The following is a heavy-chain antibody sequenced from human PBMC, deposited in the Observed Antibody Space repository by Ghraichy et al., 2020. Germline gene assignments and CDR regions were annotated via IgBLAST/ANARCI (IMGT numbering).Heavy chain of an antibody. CDR1: GYSISSGYY. V-gene: IGHV4-38-2*02. CDR3: AREGSPSYYYYYYMDV. J-gene: IGHJ6*03. Sequence: SQTLSLTCTVSGYSISSGYYWGWIRQPPGKGLEWIGSIYHSGSTYYNPSLKSRVTISVDTSKNQFSLKLSSVTAADTAVYYCAREGSPSYYYYYYMDVWGKGTTVTVSS. CDR2: IYHSGST.